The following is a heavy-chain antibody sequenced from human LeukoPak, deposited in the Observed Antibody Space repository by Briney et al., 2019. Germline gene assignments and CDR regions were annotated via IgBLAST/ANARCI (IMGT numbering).Heavy chain of an antibody. Sequence: SETLSLTCAVYVGPFVVYSGAWFANPPGKGLDGIGKINHSGSTNYNPSLKSRVTISVDTSKNQFSLKLSSVTAADTAVYYCATGPATVYGSGSDYYGMDVWGQGTTVTVSS. CDR1: VGPFVVYS. J-gene: IGHJ6*02. V-gene: IGHV4-34*01. CDR3: ATGPATVYGSGSDYYGMDV. D-gene: IGHD3-10*01. CDR2: INHSGST.